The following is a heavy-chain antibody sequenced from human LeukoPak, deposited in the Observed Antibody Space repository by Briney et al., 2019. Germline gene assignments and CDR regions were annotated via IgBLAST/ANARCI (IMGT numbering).Heavy chain of an antibody. J-gene: IGHJ5*02. Sequence: SETLSLTCTVSGGSISSGSYYWSWIRQPAGKGLEWIGRIYTSGSTNYNPSLKSRVTISVDTSKNQFSLKLSSVTAADTAVYYCASGGPSYYGSNWFDPWGQGTLVTVSS. CDR3: ASGGPSYYGSNWFDP. CDR2: IYTSGST. V-gene: IGHV4-61*02. CDR1: GGSISSGSYY. D-gene: IGHD3-10*01.